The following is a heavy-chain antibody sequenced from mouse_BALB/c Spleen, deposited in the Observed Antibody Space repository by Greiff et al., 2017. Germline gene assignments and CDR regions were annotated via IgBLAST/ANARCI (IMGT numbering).Heavy chain of an antibody. V-gene: IGHV2-9*02. CDR3: ARDYYRYWYFDV. CDR2: IWAGGST. CDR1: GFSLTSYG. Sequence: VKLQESGPGLVAPSQSLSITCTVSGFSLTSYGVHWVRQPPGKGLEWLGVIWAGGSTNYNSALMSRLSISKDNSKSQVFLKMNSLQTDDTAMYYCARDYYRYWYFDVWGAGTTVTVSS. J-gene: IGHJ1*01. D-gene: IGHD2-14*01.